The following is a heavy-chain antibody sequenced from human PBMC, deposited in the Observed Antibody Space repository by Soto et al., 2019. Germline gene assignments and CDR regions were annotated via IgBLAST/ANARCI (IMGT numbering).Heavy chain of an antibody. Sequence: EVQLLESGGGLVQPGGSLRISCAASGFTFSLYAMSWVRQSPGKGLEWVSSVSGSGDSTYHADSVQGRFTISRDTSTNTLYLQMNSLRGEDTAVYYCAKHGDSSGYYFWFDYWGQGTLVTVS. D-gene: IGHD3-22*01. CDR1: GFTFSLYA. CDR3: AKHGDSSGYYFWFDY. J-gene: IGHJ4*02. CDR2: VSGSGDST. V-gene: IGHV3-23*01.